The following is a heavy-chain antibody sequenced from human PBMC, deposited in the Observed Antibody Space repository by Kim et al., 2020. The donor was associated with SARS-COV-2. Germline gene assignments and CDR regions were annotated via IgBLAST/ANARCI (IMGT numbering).Heavy chain of an antibody. CDR2: ISYSGST. CDR3: ARTVGPTLYFYC. Sequence: SETLSLTCTVSGGPISSGTYYWGWVRQPPGKGLEWIASISYSGSTHYNPSLRSRVTISGDASKKQFSLKVNSVTAPDSALFFCARTVGPTLYFYCWGPG. J-gene: IGHJ4*02. D-gene: IGHD1-26*01. CDR1: GGPISSGTYY. V-gene: IGHV4-39*01.